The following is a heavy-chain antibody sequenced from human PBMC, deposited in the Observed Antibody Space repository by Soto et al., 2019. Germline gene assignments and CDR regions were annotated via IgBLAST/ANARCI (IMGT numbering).Heavy chain of an antibody. CDR3: ARGPSFSSGWPHPVQTTFDY. CDR1: GGTFSSYA. V-gene: IGHV1-69*13. CDR2: IIPIFGTA. J-gene: IGHJ4*02. D-gene: IGHD6-19*01. Sequence: GASVKVSCKASGGTFSSYAISWVRQAPGQGLEWMGGIIPIFGTANYAQKFQGRVTITADESTSTAYMELSSLRSEDTAVYYCARGPSFSSGWPHPVQTTFDYWGQGTLVTVSS.